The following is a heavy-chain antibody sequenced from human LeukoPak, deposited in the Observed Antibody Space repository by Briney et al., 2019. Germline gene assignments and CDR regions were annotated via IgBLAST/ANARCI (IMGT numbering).Heavy chain of an antibody. D-gene: IGHD2-2*01. CDR2: IYPGDSDT. Sequence: GESLQISCKGSGYSFTSYWIGWVRPLPGKGLEWMGIIYPGDSDTRYSPSFQGQVTISADKSISTAYLQWSSLKASDTAMYYCARALVPAAMPGVVAAAGIGYWGQGTLVTVSS. J-gene: IGHJ4*02. CDR3: ARALVPAAMPGVVAAAGIGY. CDR1: GYSFTSYW. V-gene: IGHV5-51*01.